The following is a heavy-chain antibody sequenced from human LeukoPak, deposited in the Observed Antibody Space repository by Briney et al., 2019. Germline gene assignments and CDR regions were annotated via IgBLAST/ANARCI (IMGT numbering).Heavy chain of an antibody. CDR2: ISGSGSTI. V-gene: IGHV3-48*03. CDR1: GFTFSNYE. CDR3: ARVRSGYSHENYFDY. D-gene: IGHD5-18*01. Sequence: GGSLRLSCAASGFTFSNYEMNWARQAPGKGLEWVSYISGSGSTIYYADSVKGRFTISRDNAKDSLYLQMNSLRAEDTAVYYCARVRSGYSHENYFDYWGQGTLVTVSS. J-gene: IGHJ4*02.